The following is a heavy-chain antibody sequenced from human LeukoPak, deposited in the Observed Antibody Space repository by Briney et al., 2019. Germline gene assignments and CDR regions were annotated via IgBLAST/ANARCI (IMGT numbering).Heavy chain of an antibody. V-gene: IGHV4-39*01. Sequence: SETLSLTCTVSGGSIRSSYYYWGWIRQPPGKGLEWIGSIYDSGSTYYNPSLKSRVTISVDTSKNQFSLKLSSVTAADTAVYYCARYWLSGAWFDPWGQGTLVTVSS. J-gene: IGHJ5*02. D-gene: IGHD3-22*01. CDR3: ARYWLSGAWFDP. CDR1: GGSIRSSYYY. CDR2: IYDSGST.